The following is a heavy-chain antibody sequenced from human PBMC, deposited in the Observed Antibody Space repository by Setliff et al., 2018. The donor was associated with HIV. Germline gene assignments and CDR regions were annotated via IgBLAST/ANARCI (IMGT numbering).Heavy chain of an antibody. D-gene: IGHD2-21*02. V-gene: IGHV4-39*07. J-gene: IGHJ5*02. CDR1: SGFISGRSYY. Sequence: SETLSLTCTVSSGFISGRSYYWGWIRQPPGKGLEWIGNIYYSGNTYYNPSLKSRVTISIDTSKNQFSLKLRSATAADTAVYYCARRSGPVTGDYNWFDPWGRGTLVTV. CDR2: IYYSGNT. CDR3: ARRSGPVTGDYNWFDP.